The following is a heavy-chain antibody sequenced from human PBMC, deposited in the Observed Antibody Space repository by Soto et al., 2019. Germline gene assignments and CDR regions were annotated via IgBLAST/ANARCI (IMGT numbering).Heavy chain of an antibody. CDR1: GCPFINYD. V-gene: IGHV3-13*01. D-gene: IGHD3-16*01. CDR2: FGSAGDI. CDR3: ARGGPNWDYYFYGMDV. J-gene: IGHJ6*02. Sequence: GGSLRVSRAASGCPFINYDMRWVRQAPGKGLEWVSTFGSAGDIYYSDSVKGRFTISRDNARESLYLQMNSLRVADTAVYYCARGGPNWDYYFYGMDVWGQGTTVTVSS.